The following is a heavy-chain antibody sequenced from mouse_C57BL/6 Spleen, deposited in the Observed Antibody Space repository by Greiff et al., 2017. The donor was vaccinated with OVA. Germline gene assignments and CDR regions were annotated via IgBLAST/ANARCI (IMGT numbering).Heavy chain of an antibody. D-gene: IGHD2-1*01. CDR3: TTGGYYGNYDYCDY. V-gene: IGHV14-1*01. J-gene: IGHJ2*01. Sequence: VQLQQSGAELVRPGASVKLSCTASGFNIKDYYMHWVKQRPEQGLEWIGRIDPEDGDTEYAPKFQGKATMTADTSSNTAYLQLSSLTSEDTAVYYCTTGGYYGNYDYCDYWGQGTTLTVSS. CDR2: IDPEDGDT. CDR1: GFNIKDYY.